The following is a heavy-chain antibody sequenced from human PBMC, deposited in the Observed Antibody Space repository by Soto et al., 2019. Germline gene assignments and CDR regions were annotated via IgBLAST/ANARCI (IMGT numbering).Heavy chain of an antibody. D-gene: IGHD2-15*01. J-gene: IGHJ6*02. Sequence: QVQLVQSGAEVKKPGSSVKVSCKASGGTFSSYTISWVRQAPGQGLEWMGRIIPILGIANYAQKFQGRVTITGDNSRTTAYMELSSLRGEHTAVYYCARGKFYCSGGSCYRRLEGCDCYYNNGMDVWGHGTTVTVSS. CDR2: IIPILGIA. CDR3: ARGKFYCSGGSCYRRLEGCDCYYNNGMDV. V-gene: IGHV1-69*02. CDR1: GGTFSSYT.